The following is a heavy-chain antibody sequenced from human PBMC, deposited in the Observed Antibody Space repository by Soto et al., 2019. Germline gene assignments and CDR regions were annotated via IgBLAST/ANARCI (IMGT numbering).Heavy chain of an antibody. CDR1: GGFTSTNNW. V-gene: IGHV4-4*02. CDR2: AYHSGST. D-gene: IGHD2-15*01. Sequence: QLQLQESGPGLVRPSGTLSLTCAVSGGFTSTNNWWSWVRQPPGKGLEWIGDAYHSGSTEYNPSLKSRVSISVDKSKNQISLKLTSAPAADTDVYYCARSPPSSSYGGSGTFDYWGQGTLVTVSS. J-gene: IGHJ4*02. CDR3: ARSPPSSSYGGSGTFDY.